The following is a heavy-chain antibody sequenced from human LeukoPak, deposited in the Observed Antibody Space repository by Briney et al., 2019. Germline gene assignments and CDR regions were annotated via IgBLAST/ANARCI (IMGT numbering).Heavy chain of an antibody. V-gene: IGHV4-31*03. Sequence: SETLSLTCTVSGGSISSGGYYWSWIRQHPGKGLEWIGYIFYSGSTYYNPSLKSRVTISVDTSKNQLSLKLSPVTAADTAVYYCARAMIKGEYYFDYWGQGTLVTVSS. CDR2: IFYSGST. CDR1: GGSISSGGYY. J-gene: IGHJ4*02. CDR3: ARAMIKGEYYFDY. D-gene: IGHD3-16*01.